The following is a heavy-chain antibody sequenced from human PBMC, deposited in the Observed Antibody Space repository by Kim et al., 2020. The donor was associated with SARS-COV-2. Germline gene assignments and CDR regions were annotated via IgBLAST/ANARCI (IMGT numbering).Heavy chain of an antibody. D-gene: IGHD4-17*01. V-gene: IGHV4-39*01. CDR3: ARLDYGDYGMAFDI. J-gene: IGHJ3*02. Sequence: NPSLKSRVTISVDTSKNQFSLKLSSVTAADTAVYYCARLDYGDYGMAFDIWGQGTMVTVSS.